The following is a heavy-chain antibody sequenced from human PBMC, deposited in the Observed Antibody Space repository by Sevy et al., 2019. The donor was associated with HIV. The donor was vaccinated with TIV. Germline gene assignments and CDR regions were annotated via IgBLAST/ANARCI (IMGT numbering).Heavy chain of an antibody. Sequence: GGSLRLSCAASGFTFSSYGMHWVRQAPGKGLEWVAVISYDGSNKYYADSVKGRFTISRDNSKNTLYLQMNSLRAEDMAVYYCAKDLPYSSGWPYGMDVWGQGTTVTVSS. V-gene: IGHV3-30*18. D-gene: IGHD6-19*01. CDR1: GFTFSSYG. CDR2: ISYDGSNK. CDR3: AKDLPYSSGWPYGMDV. J-gene: IGHJ6*02.